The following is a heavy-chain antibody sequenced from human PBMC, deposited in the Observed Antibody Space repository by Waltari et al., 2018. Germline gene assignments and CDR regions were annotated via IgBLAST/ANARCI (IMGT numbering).Heavy chain of an antibody. CDR2: IKQDGSEK. CDR3: ARTPYDYIWGSYRYYFDY. D-gene: IGHD3-16*02. J-gene: IGHJ4*02. V-gene: IGHV3-7*01. Sequence: EVQLVESGGGLVQPGGSLRLSCAASGFTFSSYWMSWLRQAPGKGLEWVANIKQDGSEKYYVDSVKGRFTISRDNAKNSLYLQMNSLRAEDTAVYYCARTPYDYIWGSYRYYFDYWGQGTLVTVSS. CDR1: GFTFSSYW.